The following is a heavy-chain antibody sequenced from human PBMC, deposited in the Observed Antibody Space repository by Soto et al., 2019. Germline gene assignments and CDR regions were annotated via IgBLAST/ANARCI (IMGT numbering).Heavy chain of an antibody. CDR3: SRALSWRGDYESCIDY. D-gene: IGHD4-17*01. CDR1: GYTFPSYA. V-gene: IGHV1-3*01. J-gene: IGHJ4*01. Sequence: ASVKVSCNASGYTFPSYAMHWVRQATGQRLEWMGWINAGNGNTKYSQKFQGRDTITRDTSASTAYMELSSLRSEDTAVYDSSRALSWRGDYESCIDYWGQGTLVTVSS. CDR2: INAGNGNT.